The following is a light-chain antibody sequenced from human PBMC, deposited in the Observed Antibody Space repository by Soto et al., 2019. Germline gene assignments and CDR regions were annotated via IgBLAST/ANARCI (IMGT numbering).Light chain of an antibody. Sequence: QSALTQPPSASGTPGQRVTISCSGSSSNIGSTTVNWYQHLPGTAPKLLIYSNNQRPSGVPDRFSGSKYVTSASLAISGLQSEDEADYYCAAWDDSLNGVVFGGGTKLTVL. CDR2: SNN. CDR3: AAWDDSLNGVV. J-gene: IGLJ2*01. CDR1: SSNIGSTT. V-gene: IGLV1-44*01.